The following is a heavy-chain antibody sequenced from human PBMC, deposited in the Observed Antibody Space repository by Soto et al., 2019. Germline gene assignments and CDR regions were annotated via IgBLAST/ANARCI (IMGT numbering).Heavy chain of an antibody. V-gene: IGHV4-34*01. D-gene: IGHD3-10*01. CDR2: IKHSGGT. Sequence: SETLSLTCDVYGGSFSGYYWSWIRQSPGKGLEWIGQIKHSGGTNYNPLLKSRVTISVDTPRNQFSLKLSSVTAADTAVYFCARTYYYRSGTYFAWLDPWGQGTLVTVSS. CDR3: ARTYYYRSGTYFAWLDP. J-gene: IGHJ5*02. CDR1: GGSFSGYY.